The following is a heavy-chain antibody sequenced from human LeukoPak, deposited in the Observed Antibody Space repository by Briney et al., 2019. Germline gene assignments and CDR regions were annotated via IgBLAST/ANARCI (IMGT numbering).Heavy chain of an antibody. Sequence: ASVIVSCKVSGYTLTDLFLHWVRQAIVIGLELIGGFDPEDGETIYAQKFQRRVTMTEDTSTDTAYMELSSLRSEDTAVYYCATERSSSGYPDYWGHGTLVTVSA. J-gene: IGHJ4*01. CDR3: ATERSSSGYPDY. D-gene: IGHD3-22*01. V-gene: IGHV1-24*01. CDR2: FDPEDGET. CDR1: GYTLTDLF.